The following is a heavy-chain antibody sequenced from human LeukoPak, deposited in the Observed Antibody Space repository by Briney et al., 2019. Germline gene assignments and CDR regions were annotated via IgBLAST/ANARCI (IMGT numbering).Heavy chain of an antibody. Sequence: GGSLRLSCAASGFTFSSYEMNWVRQAPGKGLEWVANINLDGSDKYYVDSVKGRFTISRDNAENSLYLQLNSLRGEDTAVYYCAKLAKYFYGSETYYFFEHWGQGTPVTASS. CDR1: GFTFSSYE. V-gene: IGHV3-7*01. CDR2: INLDGSDK. J-gene: IGHJ4*02. D-gene: IGHD3-10*01. CDR3: AKLAKYFYGSETYYFFEH.